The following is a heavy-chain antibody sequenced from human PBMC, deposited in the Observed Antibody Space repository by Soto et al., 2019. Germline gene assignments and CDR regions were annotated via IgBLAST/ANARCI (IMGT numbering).Heavy chain of an antibody. CDR1: GFTFSTYA. Sequence: QVQMVESGGGVVQPGRSLRLSCAASGFTFSTYAMHWVRQAPGKGLEWVAVISYDGTNKYYADSVKGQFTISRDNSKNTLYLQMNRLRHEDTAVYYCARDCSGGSCSLWDIDYWGQGTLVTVSS. V-gene: IGHV3-30-3*01. D-gene: IGHD2-15*01. CDR2: ISYDGTNK. CDR3: ARDCSGGSCSLWDIDY. J-gene: IGHJ4*02.